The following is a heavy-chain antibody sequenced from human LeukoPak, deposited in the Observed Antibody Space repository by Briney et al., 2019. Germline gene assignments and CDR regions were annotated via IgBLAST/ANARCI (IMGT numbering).Heavy chain of an antibody. J-gene: IGHJ4*02. CDR3: ARVGYYYDSSGYYSSLYFDY. CDR1: GGSISSGGYS. CDR2: IYHSGST. Sequence: PSETLSLTCAVSGGSISSGGYSWSWIRQPPGKGLEWIGYIYHSGSTYYNPSLKSRVTISVDRSKNQFSLKLSSVTAADTAVYYCARVGYYYDSSGYYSSLYFDYWGQGTLVTVSS. D-gene: IGHD3-22*01. V-gene: IGHV4-30-2*01.